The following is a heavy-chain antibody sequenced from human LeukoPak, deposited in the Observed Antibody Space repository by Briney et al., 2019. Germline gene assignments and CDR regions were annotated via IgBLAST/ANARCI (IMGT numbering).Heavy chain of an antibody. J-gene: IGHJ4*02. D-gene: IGHD3-22*01. CDR2: MYYSGIT. CDR1: GGSIFNSNYY. Sequence: SETLSLTCTVSGGSIFNSNYYWGWIRQSPGRGLEWIGSMYYSGITYYNPSLKSRVTISVDTSKNQFSLKLSSVTAADTAVYYCARVKYYYDSSGYYPKIDYFDYWGQGTLVTVSS. V-gene: IGHV4-39*07. CDR3: ARVKYYYDSSGYYPKIDYFDY.